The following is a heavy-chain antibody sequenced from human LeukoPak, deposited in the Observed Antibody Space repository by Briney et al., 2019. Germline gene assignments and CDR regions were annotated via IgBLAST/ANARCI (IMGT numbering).Heavy chain of an antibody. D-gene: IGHD5-12*01. V-gene: IGHV3-23*01. CDR2: IRGSGDST. Sequence: GGSLRLSCAASGFTFSSYAMSWVRQAPGKGLEWVSGIRGSGDSTYYADSVKGRFTISRDNSKNSLYLQMNSLRAEDTAVYYCARDRGWLQGIDFDYWGQGTLVTVSS. CDR1: GFTFSSYA. J-gene: IGHJ4*02. CDR3: ARDRGWLQGIDFDY.